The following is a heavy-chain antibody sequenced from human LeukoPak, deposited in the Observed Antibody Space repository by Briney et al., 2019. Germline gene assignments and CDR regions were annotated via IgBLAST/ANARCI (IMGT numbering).Heavy chain of an antibody. D-gene: IGHD1-26*01. Sequence: PGGSLRLSCAASGFTFSSYAMSWVRQAPGKGLEWVSAISGSGGSTYYADSVKGRFTISRDNSKNTLYLQMNSLRAEDTAVYYCAKDPAKYSGSYLDYWGQGTLVTVSS. CDR2: ISGSGGST. J-gene: IGHJ4*02. CDR3: AKDPAKYSGSYLDY. CDR1: GFTFSSYA. V-gene: IGHV3-23*01.